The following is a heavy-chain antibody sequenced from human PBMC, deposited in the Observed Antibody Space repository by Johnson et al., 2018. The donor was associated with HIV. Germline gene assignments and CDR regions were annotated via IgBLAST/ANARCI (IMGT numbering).Heavy chain of an antibody. D-gene: IGHD5-12*01. J-gene: IGHJ3*02. CDR1: GFTFSGYW. CDR3: AKDAGNDVRGLEAFDI. CDR2: INSDGSST. Sequence: VQLVESGGGVVQPGRSLRLSCAASGFTFSGYWMHWVRQAPGKGLVWVSRINSDGSSTSYADSVKGRFTISRDNSKNTRHLLMNSLRAEDTAVYYCAKDAGNDVRGLEAFDIWGQGTKVTVSS. V-gene: IGHV3-74*01.